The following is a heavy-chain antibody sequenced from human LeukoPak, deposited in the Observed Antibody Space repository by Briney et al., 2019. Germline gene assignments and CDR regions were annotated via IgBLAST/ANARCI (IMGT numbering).Heavy chain of an antibody. CDR2: IKQDGSEK. V-gene: IGHV3-7*01. CDR3: ARARVVGAGDY. D-gene: IGHD1-26*01. Sequence: PGGSLRLSCAAAGFTFSSYCMSWVRQAAGKGLEWVSNIKQDGSEKYYVDSVKGRFTISRDNAKNSLYLQMNSLRAEDTAVYYCARARVVGAGDYWGQGTLVTVSS. J-gene: IGHJ4*02. CDR1: GFTFSSYC.